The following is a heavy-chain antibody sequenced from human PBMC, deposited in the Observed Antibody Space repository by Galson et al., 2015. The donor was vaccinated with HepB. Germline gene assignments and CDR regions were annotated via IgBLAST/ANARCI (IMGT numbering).Heavy chain of an antibody. CDR3: ASSGTTVYKDFDY. Sequence: SVKVSCKASGYTFTSYAMHGVRQAPGQRLEWMGWINAGNGNTKYSQKFQVRVTITRDTSPSTAYMGLSSLRSEDTALYSRASSGTTVYKDFDYWGQGTLVTVSS. CDR2: INAGNGNT. CDR1: GYTFTSYA. J-gene: IGHJ4*02. V-gene: IGHV1-3*01. D-gene: IGHD4-17*01.